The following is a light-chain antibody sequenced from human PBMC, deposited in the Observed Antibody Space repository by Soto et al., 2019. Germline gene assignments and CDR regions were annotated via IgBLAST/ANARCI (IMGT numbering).Light chain of an antibody. CDR1: QSISSY. CDR2: AAS. J-gene: IGKJ1*01. Sequence: DIQMTQSPSSLSASAGDRVTITCRASQSISSYLNWYQQKPGKAPKLLIYAASSLQSGVPSRFSGSGSGTDFTLTISSLRPEDFATYYCQHTYSTLWTFGQGTKVEIK. V-gene: IGKV1-39*01. CDR3: QHTYSTLWT.